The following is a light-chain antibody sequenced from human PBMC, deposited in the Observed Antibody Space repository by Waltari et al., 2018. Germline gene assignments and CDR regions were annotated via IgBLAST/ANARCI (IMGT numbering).Light chain of an antibody. J-gene: IGLJ1*01. V-gene: IGLV2-14*01. CDR2: EVS. CDR1: SSDVGGYNY. Sequence: QSALTQPASVSGSPGQSITISCTGTSSDVGGYNYVSWYQQHPGKAPKLMIYEVSNRPSGVSNRFSGSKSGNTASLTIFGLQAEDEGDYYCSSYTSSSTLPYVFGTGTKVTVL. CDR3: SSYTSSSTLPYV.